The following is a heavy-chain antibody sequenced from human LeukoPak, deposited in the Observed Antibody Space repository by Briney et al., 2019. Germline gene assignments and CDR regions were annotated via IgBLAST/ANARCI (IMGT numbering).Heavy chain of an antibody. CDR2: INPNTGNS. D-gene: IGHD6-13*01. CDR3: ASVAAAGTLAPFHP. J-gene: IGHJ5*02. Sequence: GASVKVSCKASGYTFTNYAMNWVRQAPGQGLEWMGWINPNTGNSTFAQGFTGRFVFSLDTSVSTAYLQISSLKAEDTAVYYCASVAAAGTLAPFHPWRQGPLVPVSS. CDR1: GYTFTNYA. V-gene: IGHV7-4-1*02.